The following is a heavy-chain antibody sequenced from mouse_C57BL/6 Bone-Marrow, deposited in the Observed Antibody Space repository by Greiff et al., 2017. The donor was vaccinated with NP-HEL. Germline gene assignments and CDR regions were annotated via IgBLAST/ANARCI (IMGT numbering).Heavy chain of an antibody. CDR1: GYTFTSYW. J-gene: IGHJ2*01. V-gene: IGHV1-72*01. D-gene: IGHD1-1*01. Sequence: QVQLQQPGAELVKPGASVKLSCKASGYTFTSYWMHWVKQRPGRGPAWIGSIDPNSGGTKYNEKFKSKATLTVDKPSSTAYIQLSSLPSAVSAVYSCARDRTRYFDYWGQGTTLTVSS. CDR3: ARDRTRYFDY. CDR2: IDPNSGGT.